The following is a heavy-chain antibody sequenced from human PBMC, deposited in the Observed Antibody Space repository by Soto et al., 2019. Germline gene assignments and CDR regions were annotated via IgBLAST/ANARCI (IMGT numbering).Heavy chain of an antibody. D-gene: IGHD3-16*01. V-gene: IGHV3-7*05. CDR1: GFTFSTYW. CDR3: ARDWGAPGRGSALGYYYHFGMDV. J-gene: IGHJ6*02. Sequence: EVQLVESWGGLVQPGGSLRLSCTASGFTFSTYWMNWVRQAPGKGLEWVANIKEDGSEAYYVDSVKGRFTISRDNAKNSLYLDMNSLRGEDTAVYYCARDWGAPGRGSALGYYYHFGMDVWGQGTTVTVPS. CDR2: IKEDGSEA.